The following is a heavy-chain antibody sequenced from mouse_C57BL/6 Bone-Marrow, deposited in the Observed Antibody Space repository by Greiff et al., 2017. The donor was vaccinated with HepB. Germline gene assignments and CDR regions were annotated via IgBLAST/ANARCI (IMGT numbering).Heavy chain of an antibody. CDR2: IHPNSGST. J-gene: IGHJ1*03. Sequence: QVQLQQPGAELVKPGASVKLSCKASGYTFTSYWMHWVKQRTGQGLEWIGMIHPNSGSTNYNEKFKSKATLTVDKSSSTAYMQLSSLTSEDSAVYYCVSSPYWYFDVWGTGTTVTVSS. V-gene: IGHV1-64*01. CDR1: GYTFTSYW. D-gene: IGHD1-1*01. CDR3: VSSPYWYFDV.